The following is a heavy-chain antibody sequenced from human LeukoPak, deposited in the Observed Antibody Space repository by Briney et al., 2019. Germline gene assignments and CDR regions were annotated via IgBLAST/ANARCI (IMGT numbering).Heavy chain of an antibody. D-gene: IGHD2-15*01. CDR2: IIPIFGTA. J-gene: IGHJ6*03. CDR3: SLGYCSGGSCYKSLVPDYYMAV. Sequence: SVKVSCKASGGTFSSYAISWVRQAPGQGLEWMGGIIPIFGTANYAQKFQGRVTITADKSTSTAYMELSSLRSEDTAVYYCSLGYCSGGSCYKSLVPDYYMAVWGKGTTVTISS. V-gene: IGHV1-69*06. CDR1: GGTFSSYA.